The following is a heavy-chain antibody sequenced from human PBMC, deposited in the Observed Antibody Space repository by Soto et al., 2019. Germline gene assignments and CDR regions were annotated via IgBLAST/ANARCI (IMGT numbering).Heavy chain of an antibody. V-gene: IGHV3-33*01. D-gene: IGHD2-15*01. J-gene: IGHJ4*02. CDR1: GFTFSSYG. CDR2: IWYDGSNK. Sequence: QVQLVESGGGVVQPGRSLRLSCAASGFTFSSYGMHWVRQAPGKGLEWVAVIWYDGSNKYYADSVKGRFTISRDNSKNSRYLQMNSLRAEDTAVYYCARDGYCSGGSGYSVPVFDYWGQGTLVTVSS. CDR3: ARDGYCSGGSGYSVPVFDY.